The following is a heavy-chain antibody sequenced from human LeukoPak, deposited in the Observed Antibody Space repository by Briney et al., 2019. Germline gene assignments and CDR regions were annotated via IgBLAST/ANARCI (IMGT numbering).Heavy chain of an antibody. Sequence: ASVKVSCKASGYTFTGYYMHWVRQAPGQGLEWMGWINPNSGGTNYAQKFQGRVTMTRDTSSSTAYMELSRLRSDDTAVYYCARDNLGQIAATGYMDVWGKGTTVTVSS. CDR1: GYTFTGYY. CDR2: INPNSGGT. CDR3: ARDNLGQIAATGYMDV. D-gene: IGHD6-13*01. V-gene: IGHV1-2*02. J-gene: IGHJ6*03.